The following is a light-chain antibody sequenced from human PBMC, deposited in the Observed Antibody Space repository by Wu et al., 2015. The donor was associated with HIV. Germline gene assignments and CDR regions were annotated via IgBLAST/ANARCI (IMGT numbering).Light chain of an antibody. CDR2: GAS. V-gene: IGKV3-15*01. Sequence: EIVLTQSPATLSLSPGEGATLSCRASQSVNTKLAWYQQKPGQPPRLLIFGASTRATGVPGRFTGSGSGTDFTLTISSLQSEDFAVYYCQQYNYWPTFGGGTKVEIK. J-gene: IGKJ4*01. CDR1: QSVNTK. CDR3: QQYNYWPT.